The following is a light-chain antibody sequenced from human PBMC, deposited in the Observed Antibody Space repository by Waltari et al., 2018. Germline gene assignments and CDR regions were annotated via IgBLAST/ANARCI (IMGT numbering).Light chain of an antibody. CDR3: SSYAGSNNVV. CDR1: SSAVGGYSS. V-gene: IGLV2-8*01. J-gene: IGLJ2*01. Sequence: QSALTQPPSASGSPGQSVTIPCTGTSSAVGGYSSAPWYQQHPGKAPKHIIFEVFQRPSGVPDRFSGSKSGNTASLTVSGLQAEDEADYYCSSYAGSNNVVFGGGTKLTVL. CDR2: EVF.